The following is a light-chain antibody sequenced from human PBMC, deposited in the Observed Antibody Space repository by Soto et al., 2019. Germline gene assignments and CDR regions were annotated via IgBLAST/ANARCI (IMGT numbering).Light chain of an antibody. Sequence: DIQMTQSPSSLSASVGDRVTITCRASQSISSYLNWYQQKPGKAPKLLIYAASSLQSGVPSRFRGSGSGKYFTLTLSSLQLKVFEIYYCQQSYSPPLLFGGGTKGDIK. V-gene: IGKV1-39*01. CDR1: QSISSY. J-gene: IGKJ4*01. CDR3: QQSYSPPLL. CDR2: AAS.